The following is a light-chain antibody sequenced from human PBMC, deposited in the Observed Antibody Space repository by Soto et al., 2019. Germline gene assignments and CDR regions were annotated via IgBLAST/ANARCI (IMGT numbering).Light chain of an antibody. Sequence: QPVLTQPPSVSGAPGQRVTISCTGSNSNIGTGYGAGYDVHWYQQLPGTAPKLLIYGNSNRPSGVPDRFSGSKSGTSASLAITGLQAEDEADYYCQSYDRSLSGSVFGGGTKLTVL. CDR3: QSYDRSLSGSV. CDR1: NSNIGTGYGAGYD. V-gene: IGLV1-40*01. J-gene: IGLJ3*02. CDR2: GNS.